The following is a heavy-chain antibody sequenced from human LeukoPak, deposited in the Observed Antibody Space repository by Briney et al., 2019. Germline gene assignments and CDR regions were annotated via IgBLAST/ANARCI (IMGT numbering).Heavy chain of an antibody. J-gene: IGHJ4*02. Sequence: GGSLRLSCAASGFTFSTYAMSWVRQAPGKGLEWVSAICGSDGSRYYADSVKGRFTISRDNSKNTLYLQMKSLRAADTAVYYCAREFSGYSFGYWGQGTLVTVSS. CDR1: GFTFSTYA. CDR3: AREFSGYSFGY. V-gene: IGHV3-23*01. CDR2: ICGSDGSR. D-gene: IGHD3-22*01.